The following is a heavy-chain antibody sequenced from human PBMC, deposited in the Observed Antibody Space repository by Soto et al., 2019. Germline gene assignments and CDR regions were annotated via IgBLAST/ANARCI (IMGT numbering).Heavy chain of an antibody. CDR1: GGSISSGGYY. CDR3: ARGNEKRITIFGVVEGFDY. CDR2: IYYSGST. V-gene: IGHV4-31*03. J-gene: IGHJ4*02. Sequence: QVQLQESGPGLVKPSQTLSLTCTVSGGSISSGGYYWSWIRQHPGKGLEWIGYIYYSGSTYYNPSLKSRVTISVDTSKNQFSPKLSSVTAADTAVYYCARGNEKRITIFGVVEGFDYWGQGTLVTVSS. D-gene: IGHD3-3*01.